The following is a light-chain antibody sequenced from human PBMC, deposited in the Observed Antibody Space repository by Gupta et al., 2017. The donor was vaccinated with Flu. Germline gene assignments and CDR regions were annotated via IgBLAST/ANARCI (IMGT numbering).Light chain of an antibody. CDR1: QTIGSNS. Sequence: EIVLTQSPGTLSLSPGERATLSCRASQTIGSNSLAWYQQRRGQAPRLLIYGAISRPTGIPDRCSGGGDGADVTLTINRREPEDFEVYYCQHECREHVKYIFGQGTKLEIK. V-gene: IGKV3-20*01. J-gene: IGKJ2*01. CDR2: GAI. CDR3: QHECREHVKYI.